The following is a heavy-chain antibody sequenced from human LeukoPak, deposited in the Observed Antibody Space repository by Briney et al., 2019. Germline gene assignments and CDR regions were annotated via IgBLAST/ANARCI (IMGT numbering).Heavy chain of an antibody. D-gene: IGHD2-2*01. CDR2: IKSKTDGGTT. Sequence: TSGGSLRLSCAASGFTFSNAWMSWVRQAPGKGLEWVGRIKSKTDGGTTDYAAPVKGRFTISRDDSKNTLYLQMNSLKTEDTAVYYCTTDAQDIVVVPAAMGPFDYWGQGTLVTVSS. CDR1: GFTFSNAW. V-gene: IGHV3-15*01. J-gene: IGHJ4*02. CDR3: TTDAQDIVVVPAAMGPFDY.